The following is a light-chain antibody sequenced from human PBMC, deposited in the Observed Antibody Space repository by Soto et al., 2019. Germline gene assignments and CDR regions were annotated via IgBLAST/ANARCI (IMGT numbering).Light chain of an antibody. Sequence: AIQLTQSPSSLSASVGDRVTITCRASQGITSALVWYQHKPGKAPRLLMYHASSLESGVPSRFSGSGSGTDFTLTISSLQPEDFASYYCQQFINYPPTFGQGTKLEI. V-gene: IGKV1D-13*01. J-gene: IGKJ2*01. CDR1: QGITSA. CDR2: HAS. CDR3: QQFINYPPT.